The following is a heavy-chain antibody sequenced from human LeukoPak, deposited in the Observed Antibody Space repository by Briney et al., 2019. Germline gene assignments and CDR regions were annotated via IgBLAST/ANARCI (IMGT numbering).Heavy chain of an antibody. V-gene: IGHV1-69*05. D-gene: IGHD2-2*01. J-gene: IGHJ6*03. CDR1: GGTFSSYA. CDR3: ARGGSSTNGYYYYMDV. CDR2: IIPIFGTA. Sequence: SVKVSCKASGGTFSSYAISWVRQAPGQGLEWMGGIIPIFGTANYAQKFQGRVTITTDESTSTAYMELSSLRSEDTAVYYCARGGSSTNGYYYYMDVWGKGTTVTVSS.